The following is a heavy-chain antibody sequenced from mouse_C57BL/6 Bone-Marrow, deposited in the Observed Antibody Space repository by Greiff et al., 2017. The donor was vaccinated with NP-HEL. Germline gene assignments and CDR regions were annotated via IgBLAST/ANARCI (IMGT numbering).Heavy chain of an antibody. CDR1: GYTFTSYT. CDR3: ARYHGPYYYDF. J-gene: IGHJ2*01. CDR2: INPSSGYT. Sequence: VQLQQSGAELARPGASVKMSCKASGYTFTSYTMHWVKQRPGQGLEWIGYINPSSGYTKYNQKFKDQATLTADKASSTAYLQMSSLTSEDSAFFYCARYHGPYYYDFWGQGTTLTVSS. D-gene: IGHD3-1*01. V-gene: IGHV1-4*01.